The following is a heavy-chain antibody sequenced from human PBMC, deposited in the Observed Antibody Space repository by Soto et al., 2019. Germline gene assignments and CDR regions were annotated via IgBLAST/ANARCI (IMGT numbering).Heavy chain of an antibody. CDR2: IYSSGTT. V-gene: IGHV3-53*01. D-gene: IGHD6-19*01. CDR1: GFTVSSNY. J-gene: IGHJ4*02. Sequence: GGSLRLSCAASGFTVSSNYMNWVRQAPGKGLEWVSVIYSSGTTYYADSVKGRFTTSRDNSKNTLYLQMNNLRAEDTALYYCARGIAVAGFYFDYWGQGALVNVP. CDR3: ARGIAVAGFYFDY.